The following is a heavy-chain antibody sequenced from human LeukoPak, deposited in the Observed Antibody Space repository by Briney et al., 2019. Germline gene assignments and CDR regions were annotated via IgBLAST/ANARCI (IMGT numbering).Heavy chain of an antibody. D-gene: IGHD1-14*01. CDR3: AKKSSGLNPFDY. CDR2: ISSSSSYI. Sequence: GSLRLSCAASGFTFSSYSMNWVRQAPGKGLEWVSSISSSSSYIYYADSVKGRFTISRDNAKNSLYLQMNSLRAEDTAIYYCAKKSSGLNPFDYWGQGTLVTVSS. CDR1: GFTFSSYS. V-gene: IGHV3-21*04. J-gene: IGHJ4*02.